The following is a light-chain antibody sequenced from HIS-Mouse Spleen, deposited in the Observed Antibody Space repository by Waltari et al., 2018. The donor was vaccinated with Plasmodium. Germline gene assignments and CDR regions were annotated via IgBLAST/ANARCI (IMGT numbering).Light chain of an antibody. Sequence: QSALTQPRPVSGSPGQSVTISCTGTSSDCGGYKYFSWYQQHPGKAPKLMIYDVSKRPSGVPDRFSGSKSGNTASLTISGLQAEDEADYYCCSYAGSYTWVFGGGTKLTVL. CDR1: SSDCGGYKY. J-gene: IGLJ3*02. V-gene: IGLV2-11*01. CDR2: DVS. CDR3: CSYAGSYTWV.